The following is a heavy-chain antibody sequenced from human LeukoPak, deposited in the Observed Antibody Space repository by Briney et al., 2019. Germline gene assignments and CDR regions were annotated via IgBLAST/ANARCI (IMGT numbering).Heavy chain of an antibody. J-gene: IGHJ3*02. CDR3: ASLVVVAATPNDAFDI. Sequence: NASETLSLTCAVYGGSFSGYYWSWIRQPPGKRLEWIGEINHSGSTNYNPSLKSRVSISIDTSKNQFSLKLSSVTAADTAVYYCASLVVVAATPNDAFDIWGQGTMVTVSS. CDR1: GGSFSGYY. CDR2: INHSGST. V-gene: IGHV4-34*01. D-gene: IGHD2-15*01.